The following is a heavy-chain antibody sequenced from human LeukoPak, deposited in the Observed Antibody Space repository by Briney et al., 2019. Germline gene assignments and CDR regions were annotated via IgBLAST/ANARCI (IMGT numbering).Heavy chain of an antibody. Sequence: ASVKVSCKASGYTFTGYYIHWVRQAPGQGLEWMGWISAYNGNTNYAQKLQGRVTMTTDTSTSTAYMELRSLRSDDTAVYYCARVRGWYNWFDPWGQGTLVTVSS. V-gene: IGHV1-18*04. CDR3: ARVRGWYNWFDP. D-gene: IGHD6-19*01. CDR2: ISAYNGNT. J-gene: IGHJ5*02. CDR1: GYTFTGYY.